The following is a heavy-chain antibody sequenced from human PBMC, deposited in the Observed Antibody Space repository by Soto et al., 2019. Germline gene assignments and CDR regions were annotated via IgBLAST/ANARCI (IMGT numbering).Heavy chain of an antibody. J-gene: IGHJ6*02. CDR2: ISAYNGNT. CDR3: ARDCSSTSCYATAGYYYYYGMDV. V-gene: IGHV1-18*01. Sequence: ASVKVSCKASGYTFTSYGISWVRQAPGXGLEWMGWISAYNGNTNYAQKLQGRVTMTTDTSTSTAYMELRSLRSDDTAVYYCARDCSSTSCYATAGYYYYYGMDVWGQGTTVTV. CDR1: GYTFTSYG. D-gene: IGHD2-2*01.